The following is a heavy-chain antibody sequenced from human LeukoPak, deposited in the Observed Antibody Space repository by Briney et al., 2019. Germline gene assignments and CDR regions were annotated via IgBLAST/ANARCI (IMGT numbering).Heavy chain of an antibody. D-gene: IGHD6-13*01. CDR3: AVNIAALGGGSDY. CDR2: VSGRGDST. J-gene: IGHJ4*02. CDR1: GFTFSNYA. V-gene: IGHV3-23*01. Sequence: GGSLRLSCAASGFTFSNYAMTWVRQAPGKGLEWVSGVSGRGDSTYYADSVKGRFTISRDNSKNTLYLQMNSLRAEDTAVYYCAVNIAALGGGSDYWGQGTLVTVSS.